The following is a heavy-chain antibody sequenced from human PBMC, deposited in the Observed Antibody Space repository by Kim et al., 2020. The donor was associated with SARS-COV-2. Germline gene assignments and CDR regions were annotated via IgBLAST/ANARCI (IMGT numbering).Heavy chain of an antibody. J-gene: IGHJ3*01. CDR2: ITHSGST. Sequence: SETPSLTCAVHGGSLSGYYWTWIRQPPGKGLEWIGEITHSGSTNYKPSLKSRVTISVDTSKNQFSLRLYSVTAADTAVYYCAKTSSISGGLDVWGQGTTVTVSS. V-gene: IGHV4-34*01. CDR3: AKTSSISGGLDV. D-gene: IGHD3-16*01. CDR1: GGSLSGYY.